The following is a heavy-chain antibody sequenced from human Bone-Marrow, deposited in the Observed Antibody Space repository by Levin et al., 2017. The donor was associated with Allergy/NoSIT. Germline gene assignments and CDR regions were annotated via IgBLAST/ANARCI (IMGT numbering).Heavy chain of an antibody. J-gene: IGHJ4*02. Sequence: PSETLSLTCAVSGYYISSGFHWGWIRQPPGKRLEWLGSISHSGNTYYNPSLKSRVTMSVDTSENQFSLKLSSVTAADTAVYYCARGVGESPYFFDYWGQGTLVTVSS. CDR1: GYYISSGFH. V-gene: IGHV4-38-2*01. D-gene: IGHD1-26*01. CDR2: ISHSGNT. CDR3: ARGVGESPYFFDY.